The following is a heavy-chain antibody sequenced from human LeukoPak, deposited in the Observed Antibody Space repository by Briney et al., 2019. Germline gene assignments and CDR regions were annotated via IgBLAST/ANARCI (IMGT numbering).Heavy chain of an antibody. Sequence: ASVKVSCKASGHTFTSYGISWVRQAPGQGLEWMGWISAYNGNTNYAQKLQGRVTMTTDTSTSTAYMELRSLRSDDTAVYYCARVPPDYDILTGYPPRFDYWGQGTLVTVSS. J-gene: IGHJ4*02. V-gene: IGHV1-18*01. D-gene: IGHD3-9*01. CDR2: ISAYNGNT. CDR3: ARVPPDYDILTGYPPRFDY. CDR1: GHTFTSYG.